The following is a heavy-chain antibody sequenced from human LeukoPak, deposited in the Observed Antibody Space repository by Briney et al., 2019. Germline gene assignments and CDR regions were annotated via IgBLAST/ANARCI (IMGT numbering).Heavy chain of an antibody. CDR3: AKDLDIVATITGN. V-gene: IGHV3-23*01. CDR1: GFTFSSYA. D-gene: IGHD5-12*01. J-gene: IGHJ4*02. CDR2: VSGSGGST. Sequence: PGGSLRLSCAASGFTFSSYAMSWVRQAPGKGLGWVSGVSGSGGSTHYADSVKGRFTISRDNSKNTLYLQMNSLRAEDTAVYYCAKDLDIVATITGNWGQGTLVTVSS.